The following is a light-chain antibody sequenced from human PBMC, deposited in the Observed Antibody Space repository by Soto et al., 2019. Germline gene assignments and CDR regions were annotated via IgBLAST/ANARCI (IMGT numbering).Light chain of an antibody. CDR1: TRDIAGYNY. J-gene: IGLJ1*01. CDR2: QVT. CDR3: TSFSSSTSLYV. V-gene: IGLV2-14*01. Sequence: QSALTQPASVSGSLGQSITISCTGTTRDIAGYNYISWYQQLPGKAPKLRIYQVTIRPSGISNRFSGSKSGNTASLTISGLQAEDEADYYCTSFSSSTSLYVFGTGTKVTVL.